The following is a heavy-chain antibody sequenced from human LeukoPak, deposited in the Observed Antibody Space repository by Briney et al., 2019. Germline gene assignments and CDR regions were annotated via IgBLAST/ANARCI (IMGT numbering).Heavy chain of an antibody. V-gene: IGHV3-30*02. CDR3: ARDGYGSGSYYNEIFDY. Sequence: GGSLRLSCAASGFTFSSYGMHWVRQAPGKGLEWVAFIRYDGSNKYYADSVKGRFTISRDNAKNSLYLQMNSLRAEDTAVYYCARDGYGSGSYYNEIFDYWGQGTLVTVSS. J-gene: IGHJ4*02. CDR2: IRYDGSNK. CDR1: GFTFSSYG. D-gene: IGHD3-10*01.